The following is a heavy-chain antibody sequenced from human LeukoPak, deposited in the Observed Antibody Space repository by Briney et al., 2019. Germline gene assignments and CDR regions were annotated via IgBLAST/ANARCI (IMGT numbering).Heavy chain of an antibody. CDR1: GFAFSSHS. CDR3: ARNFGGGDSSGPYY. CDR2: ISSSSTTI. Sequence: GGSLRLSCVASGFAFSSHSMNWVRQSPGKGLEWVSYISSSSTTIYYADSVKGRFIISRDNAKNSLYLQVNSLRAEDTALYYCARNFGGGDSSGPYYWGQGTLVTVSS. D-gene: IGHD3-22*01. J-gene: IGHJ4*02. V-gene: IGHV3-48*04.